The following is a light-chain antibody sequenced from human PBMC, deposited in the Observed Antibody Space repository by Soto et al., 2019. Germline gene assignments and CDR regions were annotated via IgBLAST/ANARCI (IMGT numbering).Light chain of an antibody. CDR3: SSYAGNNNVI. J-gene: IGLJ2*01. V-gene: IGLV2-8*01. CDR2: EVT. Sequence: QSALTQPPSASGSPGQSVTISCTGTSSDIGGYKYVSWYQQHPGKAPNLMIDEVTKRPSRVPSRFSGSKSGNPASLTVSGLQADDEADYYCSSYAGNNNVIFGGGTKLTVL. CDR1: SSDIGGYKY.